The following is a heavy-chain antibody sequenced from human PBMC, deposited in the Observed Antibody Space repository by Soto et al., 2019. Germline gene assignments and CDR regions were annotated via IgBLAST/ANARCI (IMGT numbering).Heavy chain of an antibody. CDR2: IYYSGST. V-gene: IGHV4-59*01. CDR1: GGSISSYY. Sequence: SETLSLTCTVSGGSISSYYWSWIRQPPGKGLEWIGYIYYSGSTNYNPSLKSRVTISVDTSKNQFSLKLSSVTAADTAVYYCARDGDSIAAAGTVYWGQGTLVTVPQ. CDR3: ARDGDSIAAAGTVY. J-gene: IGHJ4*02. D-gene: IGHD6-13*01.